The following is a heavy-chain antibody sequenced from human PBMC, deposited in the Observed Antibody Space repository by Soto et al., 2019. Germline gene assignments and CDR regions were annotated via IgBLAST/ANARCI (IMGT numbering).Heavy chain of an antibody. CDR2: INAGNGNT. D-gene: IGHD5-18*01. CDR1: GYTFTSYG. V-gene: IGHV1-3*01. J-gene: IGHJ4*02. CDR3: ARDPGYSYGYN. Sequence: ASVKVSCKASGYTFTSYGISWVRQAPGQGLEWMGWINAGNGNTKYSQKFQGRVTTTRDTSASTAYMELSSLRSEDTAVYYCARDPGYSYGYNWGQGTLVTVSS.